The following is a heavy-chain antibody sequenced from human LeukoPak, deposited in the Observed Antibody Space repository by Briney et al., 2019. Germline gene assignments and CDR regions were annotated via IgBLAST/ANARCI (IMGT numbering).Heavy chain of an antibody. CDR1: GFTFDDFG. V-gene: IGHV3-20*04. D-gene: IGHD4-17*01. J-gene: IGHJ6*02. Sequence: GGSLRLSCAASGFTFDDFGMSWVRQAPGKGLEWVSDINWNGGSTGYADSVKGRFTISRDNAKNSLYLQMNSLRAEDTAVYYCARDRGSDYGDYLYYYYGMDVWGQGTTVTVSS. CDR3: ARDRGSDYGDYLYYYYGMDV. CDR2: INWNGGST.